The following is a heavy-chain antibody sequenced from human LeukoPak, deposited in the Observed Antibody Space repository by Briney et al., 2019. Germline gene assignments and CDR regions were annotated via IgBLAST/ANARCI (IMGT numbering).Heavy chain of an antibody. CDR3: ARLFDS. J-gene: IGHJ4*02. CDR2: INYSGTT. V-gene: IGHV4-39*01. Sequence: PSETLSLTCTVCGGAITNDNFYWGWVRQPPGKGLEWVVSINYSGTTYYNPSLRSRLSISVDTSRTQFFLTLNSVTAADTAVYYCARLFDSWGRGILVTVSS. CDR1: GGAITNDNFY.